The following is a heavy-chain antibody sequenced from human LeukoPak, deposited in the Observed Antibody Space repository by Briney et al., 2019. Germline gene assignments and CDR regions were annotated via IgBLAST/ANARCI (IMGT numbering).Heavy chain of an antibody. CDR1: GYTFTSYG. V-gene: IGHV1-18*01. CDR3: ARDGSYYDFWSGYYPYYYYGMDV. Sequence: ASVKVSCTASGYTFTSYGISWVRQAPGQGLEWMGWISAYNGNTNYAQKLQGRVTMTTDTSTSTAYMELRSLRSDDTAVYYCARDGSYYDFWSGYYPYYYYGMDVWGQGTTVTVSS. CDR2: ISAYNGNT. D-gene: IGHD3-3*01. J-gene: IGHJ6*02.